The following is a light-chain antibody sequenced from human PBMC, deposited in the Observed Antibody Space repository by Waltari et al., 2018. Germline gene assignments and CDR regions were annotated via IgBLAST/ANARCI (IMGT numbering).Light chain of an antibody. CDR3: MQILQPART. CDR2: LGS. V-gene: IGKV2-28*01. CDR1: QSLLHSNGYNY. J-gene: IGKJ2*01. Sequence: DILMTQSPISLPVTPGAPASISRRSSQSLLHSNGYNYLDWYLQKPGQSPQVLIYLGSNRASGVPDRFSGSGSGTDFTLNISRVEAEDVGVYYCMQILQPARTFGQGTRLEIK.